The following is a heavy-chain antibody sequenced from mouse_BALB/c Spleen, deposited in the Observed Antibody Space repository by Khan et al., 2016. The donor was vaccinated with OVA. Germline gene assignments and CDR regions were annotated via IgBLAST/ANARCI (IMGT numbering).Heavy chain of an antibody. Sequence: QIQLVQSGPELKKPGETVKISCKASGYTFTKFGMNWVKQAPGKGLEWMGCINTYTGEPTYADDFKGRFAFSMEPSANTAYLQINNLKDEETATNFWARAPYLSDTRAYWGQGTSVTVSS. CDR2: INTYTGEP. V-gene: IGHV9-3-1*01. CDR3: ARAPYLSDTRAY. J-gene: IGHJ4*01. D-gene: IGHD2-10*01. CDR1: GYTFTKFG.